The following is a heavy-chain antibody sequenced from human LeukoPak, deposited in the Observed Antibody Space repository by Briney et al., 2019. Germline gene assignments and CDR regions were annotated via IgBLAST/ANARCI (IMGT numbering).Heavy chain of an antibody. CDR1: GFTFSSYG. V-gene: IGHV3-30*02. Sequence: GESLRLSCAASGFTFSSYGMHWVRQAPGKGLEWVAFIRYDGSNKYYADSVKGRFTISRDNSKNTLYLQMNSLRAEDTAVHYCASIARCSSTSCYDYYYYYMDVWDKGTTVTVSS. J-gene: IGHJ6*03. D-gene: IGHD2-2*01. CDR3: ASIARCSSTSCYDYYYYYMDV. CDR2: IRYDGSNK.